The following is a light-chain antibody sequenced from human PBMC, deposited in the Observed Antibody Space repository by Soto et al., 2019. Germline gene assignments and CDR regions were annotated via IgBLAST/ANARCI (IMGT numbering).Light chain of an antibody. Sequence: VLTQPPSVSGAPGQRVTISCTGSSSNIGAGYDVHWYQQVTGTAPKLLIYVNNNRPSGVPDRFSGSKSGTSASLVITGLQAEDEADYYCQSYDSSLSASVFGGGTQLTVL. J-gene: IGLJ7*01. V-gene: IGLV1-40*01. CDR2: VNN. CDR3: QSYDSSLSASV. CDR1: SSNIGAGYD.